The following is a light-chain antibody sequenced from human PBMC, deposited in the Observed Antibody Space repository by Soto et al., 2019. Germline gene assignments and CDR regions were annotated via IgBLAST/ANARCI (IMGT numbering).Light chain of an antibody. Sequence: EIVLTQSPGTLSLSPGERATLSCRASQSVSSSFLAWYQHKPGQAPRLLIYGASSRATGIPDRFSGSGSGTDFTLTISRLEAEDVAVYYCQQYGSSPLTFGGGTKVEIK. CDR1: QSVSSSF. CDR2: GAS. CDR3: QQYGSSPLT. V-gene: IGKV3-20*01. J-gene: IGKJ4*01.